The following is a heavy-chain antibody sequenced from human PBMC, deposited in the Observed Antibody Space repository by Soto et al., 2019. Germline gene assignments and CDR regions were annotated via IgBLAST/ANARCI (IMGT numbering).Heavy chain of an antibody. D-gene: IGHD3-22*01. Sequence: SETLSLTCAVYGGSFSGYYWSWLRQPPGKGLEWIGYIFHTGITDYNPSVKSRVTISIDKSRNLFSLNLTSVTAADTAVYYCARDRYFYDSRGYYRTLDSWGQGTLVTVSS. CDR1: GGSFSGYY. CDR3: ARDRYFYDSRGYYRTLDS. CDR2: IFHTGIT. V-gene: IGHV4-34*12. J-gene: IGHJ5*01.